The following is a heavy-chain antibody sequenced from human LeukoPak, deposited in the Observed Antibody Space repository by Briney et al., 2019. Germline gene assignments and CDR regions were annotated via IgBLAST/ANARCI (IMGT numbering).Heavy chain of an antibody. CDR1: GYSFTSYW. Sequence: GESLKISCKGSGYSFTSYWIGWVRQMPGKGLEWMGIIYPGDSDTRYSPSFQGQVAISADKSISTAYLQWSSLKASDTAMYYCARQYLEVGNWFDPWGQGTLVTVSS. J-gene: IGHJ5*02. CDR3: ARQYLEVGNWFDP. CDR2: IYPGDSDT. V-gene: IGHV5-51*01. D-gene: IGHD2-2*01.